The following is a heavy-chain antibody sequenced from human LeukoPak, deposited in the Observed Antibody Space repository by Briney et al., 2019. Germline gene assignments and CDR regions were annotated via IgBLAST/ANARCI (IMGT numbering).Heavy chain of an antibody. Sequence: ASVKVSCKASGYTFTSYAMNWVRQAPGQGLEWMGWINTNTGNPTYAQGFTGRFVFSLDTSVGTAYLQISSLKAEDTAVYYCARALGLGGMYGMDVWGQGTTVTVSS. V-gene: IGHV7-4-1*02. CDR2: INTNTGNP. D-gene: IGHD2-15*01. CDR3: ARALGLGGMYGMDV. CDR1: GYTFTSYA. J-gene: IGHJ6*02.